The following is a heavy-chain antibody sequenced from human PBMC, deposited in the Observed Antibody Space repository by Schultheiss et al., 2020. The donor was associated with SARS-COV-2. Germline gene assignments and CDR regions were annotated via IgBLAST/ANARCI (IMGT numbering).Heavy chain of an antibody. CDR2: INSDGSST. CDR3: AKGAICSGGSCYYYYGMDV. V-gene: IGHV3-74*01. Sequence: GGSLRLSCAASGFTFSSYGMHWVRQAPGKGLEWVSRINSDGSSTSYADSVKGRFTISRDNAKNSLYLQMNSLRAEDTAVYYCAKGAICSGGSCYYYYGMDVWGQGTTVTVSS. J-gene: IGHJ6*02. CDR1: GFTFSSYG. D-gene: IGHD2-15*01.